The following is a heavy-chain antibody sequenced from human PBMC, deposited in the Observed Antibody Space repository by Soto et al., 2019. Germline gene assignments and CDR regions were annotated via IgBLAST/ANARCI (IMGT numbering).Heavy chain of an antibody. Sequence: SVKVSCNGFCDSFMKYGINLVRQAPGQGLECVGWLSPHSGYTHSAQKFHGSPTLTTDTAASTAYMELRILRSADTALYYCAREASVLIPAAQHSRFNCCGQLTLVTFCS. V-gene: IGHV1-18*01. CDR3: AREASVLIPAAQHSRFNC. CDR1: CDSFMKYG. J-gene: IGHJ4*02. D-gene: IGHD2-2*01. CDR2: LSPHSGYT.